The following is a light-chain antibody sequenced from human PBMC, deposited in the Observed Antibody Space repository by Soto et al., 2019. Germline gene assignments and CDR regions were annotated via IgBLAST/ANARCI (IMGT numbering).Light chain of an antibody. CDR2: LAS. J-gene: IGKJ1*01. Sequence: EIVLTQSPANLSPFPGDRVTLSCKASQAVNTRLAWYHHKPGQAPRLLIYLASNRAAGVPARFSGSGSGKDFTLTISDVENEAVEVDDCHQRKSWPRTFGQGTKVDIK. V-gene: IGKV3-11*01. CDR1: QAVNTR. CDR3: HQRKSWPRT.